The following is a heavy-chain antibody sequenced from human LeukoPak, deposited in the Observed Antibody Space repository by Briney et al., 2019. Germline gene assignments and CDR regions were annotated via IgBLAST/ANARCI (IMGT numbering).Heavy chain of an antibody. CDR1: GGSNSSSSYY. J-gene: IGHJ4*02. D-gene: IGHD6-19*01. V-gene: IGHV4-39*01. CDR2: IYYSGST. CDR3: ARGQWLGEFDY. Sequence: SETLSLTCTVSGGSNSSSSYYWGWMRQPPGKGREWIGSIYYSGSTYYNPSLKSRVTISVDTSKNQFSLKLSSVTAADTAVYYCARGQWLGEFDYWGQGTLVTVSS.